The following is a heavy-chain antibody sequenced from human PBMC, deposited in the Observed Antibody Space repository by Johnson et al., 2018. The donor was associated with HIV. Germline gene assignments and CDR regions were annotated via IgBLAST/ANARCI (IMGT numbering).Heavy chain of an antibody. CDR2: ISYDGSNK. CDR1: GFTFSSYA. J-gene: IGHJ3*02. D-gene: IGHD6-19*01. V-gene: IGHV3-30-3*01. CDR3: AREGVAVAGTPDAFDI. Sequence: QVQLVESGGGVVQPGMSLRLSCAASGFTFSSYAMHWVRQAPGKGLEWVAVISYDGSNKYYADSVKGRFTISRDNSKNTLYLQMNSLRAEDTAVYYCAREGVAVAGTPDAFDIWGQGTMVTVSS.